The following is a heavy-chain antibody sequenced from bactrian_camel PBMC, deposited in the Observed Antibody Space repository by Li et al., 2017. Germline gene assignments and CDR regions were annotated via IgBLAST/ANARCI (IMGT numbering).Heavy chain of an antibody. CDR1: GYTYPRGC. D-gene: IGHD4*01. V-gene: IGHV3S40*01. J-gene: IGHJ7*01. CDR2: RYTGSGNT. Sequence: VQLVESGGGSVQAGGSLRLSCEVSGYTYPRGCLGWFRQASGKEREGAAARYTGSGNTYYADSVKGRFTVSRDNANNTVNLMMNSLKPEDTAMYYCAAESQRCSARDYDNMDYWGKGTQVTVS.